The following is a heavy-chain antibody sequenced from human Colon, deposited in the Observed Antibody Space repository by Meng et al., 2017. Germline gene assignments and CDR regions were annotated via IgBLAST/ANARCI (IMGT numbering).Heavy chain of an antibody. J-gene: IGHJ4*02. CDR1: GDRVSSNSAA. Sequence: VQLQKAGTGLAKPSQTLSLTRAISGDRVSSNSAAWNWIRQSPSRGLEWLGRTYYRSKWYNDYAVSVKSRITINPDTSKNQFSLQLNSVTPEDTAVYYCARDSSSSAYSPFDYWGQGTLVTVSS. D-gene: IGHD3-22*01. CDR2: TYYRSKWYN. V-gene: IGHV6-1*01. CDR3: ARDSSSSAYSPFDY.